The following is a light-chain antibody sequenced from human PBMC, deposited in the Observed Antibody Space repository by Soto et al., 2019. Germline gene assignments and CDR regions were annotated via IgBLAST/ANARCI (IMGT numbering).Light chain of an antibody. CDR1: QSLLYNSNNKNY. J-gene: IGKJ4*01. Sequence: DIVMTQSPDSLAVSLGERATINCKSSQSLLYNSNNKNYLAWYQQEPGQPPTLLIYWASTRESGVPDRFSGSGSGTDFTLTISNLQAEDVAVYYCHQYYSVPLTCGGGTKVEIK. V-gene: IGKV4-1*01. CDR2: WAS. CDR3: HQYYSVPLT.